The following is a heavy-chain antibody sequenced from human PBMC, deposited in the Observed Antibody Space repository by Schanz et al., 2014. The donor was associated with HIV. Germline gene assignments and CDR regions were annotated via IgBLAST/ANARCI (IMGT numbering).Heavy chain of an antibody. CDR3: ARSSSGSGTWPPRY. D-gene: IGHD6-6*01. J-gene: IGHJ4*02. CDR1: GFTFHDYA. Sequence: VQLVESGGGLVQPGRSLRLSCAASGFTFHDYAMHWLRQAPGQGLEWVSGINWNSGNIGYADSVKGRFTISRDNAKNSLYLQMNSLRAEDTALYHCARSSSGSGTWPPRYWGQGTLVIVSS. V-gene: IGHV3-9*01. CDR2: INWNSGNI.